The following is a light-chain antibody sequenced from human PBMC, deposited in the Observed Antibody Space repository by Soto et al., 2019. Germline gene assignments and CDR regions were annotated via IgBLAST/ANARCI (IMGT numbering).Light chain of an antibody. CDR2: DAS. CDR1: QSISGR. J-gene: IGKJ1*01. Sequence: DLQMTQSPSTLSASVGDSVTITCRASQSISGRLAWYQQKPGKAPKLLIYDASSLEGWVPSRFSGSGSWTEVPLTIRCLQPDDFATYYCQHYNNYPWTFGQGTNVEI. CDR3: QHYNNYPWT. V-gene: IGKV1-5*01.